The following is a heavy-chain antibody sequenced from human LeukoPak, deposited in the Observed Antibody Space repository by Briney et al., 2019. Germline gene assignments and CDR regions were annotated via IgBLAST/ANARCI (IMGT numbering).Heavy chain of an antibody. Sequence: GGSLRLSCAASGFTFSSYEMNWVRQAPGKGLEWVSYISSSGSTIYYADSVKGRFTISRDNAKNSLYLQMNSLRAEDTAVYYCAREGTGTTARYYYYMDVWGKGNTVTVSS. CDR1: GFTFSSYE. CDR3: AREGTGTTARYYYYMDV. J-gene: IGHJ6*03. D-gene: IGHD1-7*01. CDR2: ISSSGSTI. V-gene: IGHV3-48*03.